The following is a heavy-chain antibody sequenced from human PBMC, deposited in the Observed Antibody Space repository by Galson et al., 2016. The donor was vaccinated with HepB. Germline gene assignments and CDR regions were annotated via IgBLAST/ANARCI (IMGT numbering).Heavy chain of an antibody. D-gene: IGHD6-19*01. V-gene: IGHV4-38-2*01. J-gene: IGHJ4*02. Sequence: SETLSLTCSVSGDSIISGYHWGWIRQPPGKGLEWIGMTHRSGTTYYNPSLESRVTISVDTSLNRFSLTLRSVTAADTAMYYCARHWGKDDGWSENWGQGTLVAVSS. CDR3: ARHWGKDDGWSEN. CDR2: THRSGTT. CDR1: GDSIISGYH.